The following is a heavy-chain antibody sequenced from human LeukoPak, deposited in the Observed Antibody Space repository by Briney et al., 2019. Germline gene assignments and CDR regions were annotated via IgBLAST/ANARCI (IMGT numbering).Heavy chain of an antibody. J-gene: IGHJ6*03. CDR1: GFTFSSYS. CDR2: INHSGST. D-gene: IGHD2-2*01. CDR3: ARDGLGYCSSTSCYPPYYYYYMDV. V-gene: IGHV4-34*01. Sequence: PGGSLRLSCAASGFTFSSYSMNWVRQPPGKGLEWIGEINHSGSTNYNPSLKSRVTISVDTSKNQFSLKLSSVTAADTAVYYYARDGLGYCSSTSCYPPYYYYYMDVWGKGTTVTVSS.